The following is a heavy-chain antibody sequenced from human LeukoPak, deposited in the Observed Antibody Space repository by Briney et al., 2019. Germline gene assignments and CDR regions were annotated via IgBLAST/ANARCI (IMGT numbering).Heavy chain of an antibody. V-gene: IGHV4-59*01. J-gene: IGHJ3*02. Sequence: SETLSLTCAVSGGSMSSYHWNWIRQPPGKGLEWIAYIYYSGSTNYNPSLESRVAISIDTSKNQFSLKLTSVTAADTAVYYCARGDVFDIWGQGTLVTVSS. CDR2: IYYSGST. CDR3: ARGDVFDI. CDR1: GGSMSSYH.